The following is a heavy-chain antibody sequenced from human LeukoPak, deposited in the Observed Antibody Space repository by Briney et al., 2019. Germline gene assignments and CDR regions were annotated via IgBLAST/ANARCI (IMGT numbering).Heavy chain of an antibody. Sequence: GGSLRLSCAASGFTFRSNAMNWVRQAPGKGLEWVSGISGNGGSTYSADSVKGRFTISRDNSKNSKNTLYLQMNSLKTEDTAVYYCTTETPVRGALLDTDYWGQGTLVTVSS. CDR1: GFTFRSNA. CDR2: ISGNGGST. V-gene: IGHV3-23*01. D-gene: IGHD3-10*01. J-gene: IGHJ4*02. CDR3: TTETPVRGALLDTDY.